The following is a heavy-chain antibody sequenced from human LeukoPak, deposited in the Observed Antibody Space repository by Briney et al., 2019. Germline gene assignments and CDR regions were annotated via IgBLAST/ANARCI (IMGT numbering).Heavy chain of an antibody. V-gene: IGHV3-21*01. D-gene: IGHD3-22*01. CDR1: GFTFSSYW. J-gene: IGHJ4*02. Sequence: MPGGSLRLSCAASGFTFSSYWMNWVRQAPGKGLEWVSSISSSSSYIYYADSVKGRFTISRDNAKNSLYLQMNSLRAEDTAVYYCAGDTVIGSLFDYWGQGTLVTVSS. CDR3: AGDTVIGSLFDY. CDR2: ISSSSSYI.